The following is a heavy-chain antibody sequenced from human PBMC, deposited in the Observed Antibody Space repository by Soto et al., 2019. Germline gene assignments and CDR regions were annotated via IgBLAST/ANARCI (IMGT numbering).Heavy chain of an antibody. D-gene: IGHD4-17*01. V-gene: IGHV4-34*01. CDR2: INHSGST. J-gene: IGHJ3*02. CDR1: GGSFSGYY. Sequence: SETLSLTCAVYGGSFSGYYWSWIRQPPGKGLEWIGEINHSGSTNYNPSLKSRVTISVDTSKNQFSLKLSSVTAADTAVYYCARAVPVSDAFDSWGQGTMVTVSS. CDR3: ARAVPVSDAFDS.